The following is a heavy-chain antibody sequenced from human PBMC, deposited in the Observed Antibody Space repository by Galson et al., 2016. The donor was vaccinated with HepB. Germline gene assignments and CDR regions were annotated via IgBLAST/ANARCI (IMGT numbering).Heavy chain of an antibody. CDR2: ISFDGSNK. CDR3: ARDRYNWNYHHYYYGMDV. CDR1: GFTFSSYA. V-gene: IGHV3-30*04. J-gene: IGHJ6*02. Sequence: SLRLSCAASGFTFSSYAMHWVRQAPGKGLEWVAVISFDGSNKYYADSVKGRFTISRDNSKNTLYLQMNSPRAEDTAVYYCARDRYNWNYHHYYYGMDVWGQGTTVTVSS. D-gene: IGHD1-7*01.